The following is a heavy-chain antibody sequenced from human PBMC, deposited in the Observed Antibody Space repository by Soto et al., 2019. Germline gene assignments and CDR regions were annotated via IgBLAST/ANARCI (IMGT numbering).Heavy chain of an antibody. CDR1: GYIFTSYV. J-gene: IGHJ4*02. CDR3: ARSAPPIDY. CDR2: INAGNGNT. V-gene: IGHV1-3*01. Sequence: QVQLVQSGAEVKKPGASVKVSCKASGYIFTSYVMEWVRQAPGQRLEWMGWINAGNGNTKYSQKFQGRVTITRDTSANTAYMELSSLISEDTAVYYCARSAPPIDYWGQGTLVTLSS.